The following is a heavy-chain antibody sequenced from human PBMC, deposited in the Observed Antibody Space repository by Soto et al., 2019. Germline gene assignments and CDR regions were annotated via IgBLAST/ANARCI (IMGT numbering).Heavy chain of an antibody. V-gene: IGHV1-69*13. CDR3: ARALDTAMVSFYYYYGMDV. J-gene: IGHJ6*02. CDR2: IIPIFGTA. CDR1: GATFSIYA. Sequence: SVKVSCKASGATFSIYAISCVVQSPLRWREWMGGIIPIFGTANYAQKFQGRVTITADESTSTAYMELSSLRSEDTAVYYCARALDTAMVSFYYYYGMDVWGQGTTVTV. D-gene: IGHD5-18*01.